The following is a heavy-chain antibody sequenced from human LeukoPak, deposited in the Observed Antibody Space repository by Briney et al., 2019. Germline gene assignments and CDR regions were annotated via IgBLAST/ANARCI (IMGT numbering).Heavy chain of an antibody. V-gene: IGHV3-74*01. J-gene: IGHJ3*02. CDR2: INSDGSST. D-gene: IGHD6-13*01. Sequence: GGSLRLSCAASGFTFSSYWMHWVRQAPGKGLVWVSRINSDGSSTSYADSVKGRFTISRDNAKNTLYLQMNSLRAEDTAVYYCASGIAAAGWAFDIWGQGTMVTVSS. CDR3: ASGIAAAGWAFDI. CDR1: GFTFSSYW.